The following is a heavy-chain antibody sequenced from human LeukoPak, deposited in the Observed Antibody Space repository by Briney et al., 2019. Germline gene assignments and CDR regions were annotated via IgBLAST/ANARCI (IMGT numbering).Heavy chain of an antibody. Sequence: ASVKVSCKASGYTFTSYGISWVRQAPGQGLEWMGWISAYNGNTNYAQKLQGRVTMTTDTSTSTAYMELRSLRSDDTAVYYCAREVWLSYSGKMYGMDVWGQGTTVTVSS. V-gene: IGHV1-18*01. CDR3: AREVWLSYSGKMYGMDV. J-gene: IGHJ6*02. CDR2: ISAYNGNT. D-gene: IGHD1-26*01. CDR1: GYTFTSYG.